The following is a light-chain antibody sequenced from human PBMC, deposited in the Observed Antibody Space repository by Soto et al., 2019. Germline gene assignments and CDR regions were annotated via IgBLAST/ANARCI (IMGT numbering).Light chain of an antibody. CDR2: EVS. CDR3: GSYTSSSTLV. CDR1: SSDVGGYNY. J-gene: IGLJ3*02. V-gene: IGLV2-14*01. Sequence: QSVLTQPASVSGSPGQSITISCTGTSSDVGGYNYVSWYQQHPGKAPKLMIYEVSNRPSRVSNRFSGSKSGNTASLTISGLQAEDEADYYCGSYTSSSTLVFGGGTKLTVL.